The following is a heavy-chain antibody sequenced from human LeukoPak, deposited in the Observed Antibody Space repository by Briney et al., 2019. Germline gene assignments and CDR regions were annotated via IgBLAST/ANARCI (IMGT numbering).Heavy chain of an antibody. V-gene: IGHV4-61*02. J-gene: IGHJ5*02. CDR3: ARVGHYYDSSGYYVNWFDP. CDR2: IYTSGST. Sequence: SETLSLTCTVSGGSTSSGSYYWSWIRQPAGKGLEWIGRIYTSGSTNYNPSLKSRVTISVDTSKNQFSLKLSSVTAADTAVYYCARVGHYYDSSGYYVNWFDPWGQGTLVTVSS. D-gene: IGHD3-22*01. CDR1: GGSTSSGSYY.